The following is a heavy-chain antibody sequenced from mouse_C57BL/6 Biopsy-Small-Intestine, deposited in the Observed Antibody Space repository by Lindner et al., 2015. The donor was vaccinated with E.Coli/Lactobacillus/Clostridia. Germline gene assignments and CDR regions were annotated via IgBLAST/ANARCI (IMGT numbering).Heavy chain of an antibody. CDR1: GYTFTNYW. Sequence: VQLQESGAELVRLGTSVKMSCKASGYTFTNYWIGWAKQRPGHGLEWIGDIYPGGGYTNYNEKFKGKATLTADKSSSTAYMQFSSLTSEDSAIYYCARTRGFDYWGQGTTLTVSS. CDR3: ARTRGFDY. J-gene: IGHJ2*01. V-gene: IGHV1-63*01. CDR2: IYPGGGYT.